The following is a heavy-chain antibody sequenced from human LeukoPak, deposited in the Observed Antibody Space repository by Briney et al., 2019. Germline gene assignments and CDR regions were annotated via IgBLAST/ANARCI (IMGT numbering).Heavy chain of an antibody. D-gene: IGHD2-15*01. CDR2: ISSSSSTI. Sequence: GGSLRLSCAASGFTFSSYSMNWVRQAPGKGLEWVSYISSSSSTIYYADSVKGRFTISRDNAKNSLYLQMNSLRAEDTAVYYCARDSPAGYCSGGSCYPSDAFDIWGQGTMVTVSS. CDR3: ARDSPAGYCSGGSCYPSDAFDI. J-gene: IGHJ3*02. V-gene: IGHV3-48*01. CDR1: GFTFSSYS.